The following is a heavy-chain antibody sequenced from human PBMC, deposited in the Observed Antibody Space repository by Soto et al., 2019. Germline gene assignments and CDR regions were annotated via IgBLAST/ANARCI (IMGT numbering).Heavy chain of an antibody. CDR1: GFKLSDYG. CDR3: VRDAIGGTSYRGYLDY. CDR2: IWKDGSNK. D-gene: IGHD1-26*01. Sequence: QVQVVESGGGVVQPGRSLRLSCGVFGFKLSDYGMHWVRQAPGKGLDWVAMIWKDGSNKYYADTVRGRFPISRDNSKNTRDLQMNSLRVDDTAVYHCVRDAIGGTSYRGYLDYSGQGTQVTVSS. V-gene: IGHV3-33*01. J-gene: IGHJ4*02.